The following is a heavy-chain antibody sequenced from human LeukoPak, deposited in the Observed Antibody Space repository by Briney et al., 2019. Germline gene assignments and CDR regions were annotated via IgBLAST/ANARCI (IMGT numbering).Heavy chain of an antibody. CDR2: INPNSSGT. CDR1: GYTFTDYC. Sequence: PRASVKVSCKASGYTFTDYCIHWVRQAPGQGLEWMGRINPNSSGTKYAQNFQGRVTMTRDKSMSSAYMELSRLRSDDTAVYYCARDNGLGARVGDYWGQGTLVTVSS. J-gene: IGHJ4*02. V-gene: IGHV1-2*06. CDR3: ARDNGLGARVGDY. D-gene: IGHD1-26*01.